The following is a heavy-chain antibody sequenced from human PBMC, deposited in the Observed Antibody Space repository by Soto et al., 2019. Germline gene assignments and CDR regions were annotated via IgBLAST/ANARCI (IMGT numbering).Heavy chain of an antibody. V-gene: IGHV4-34*01. Sequence: SETLSLTCAVYGGSFSVYYWSWIRQPPGKGLEWIGEINHSGSTNYNPSLKSRVTISVDTSKNQFSLKLSSVTAADTAVYYCARGVSMDVWGQGTTDTVSS. CDR1: GGSFSVYY. J-gene: IGHJ6*02. CDR2: INHSGST. CDR3: ARGVSMDV.